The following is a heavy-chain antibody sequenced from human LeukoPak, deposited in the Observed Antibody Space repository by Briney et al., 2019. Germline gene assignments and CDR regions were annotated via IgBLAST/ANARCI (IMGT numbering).Heavy chain of an antibody. CDR3: ARWGLGPSFDY. Sequence: GGTLRLSCAASGFMFTGYSMTWVRQGPGKGLEWISYINAGSDYIYYADSVEGRFTISRDNAKNSVSLQMNSLRAEDTAVYYCARWGLGPSFDYWGQGTLVTVSS. V-gene: IGHV3-21*05. CDR1: GFMFTGYS. D-gene: IGHD1-26*01. J-gene: IGHJ4*02. CDR2: INAGSDYI.